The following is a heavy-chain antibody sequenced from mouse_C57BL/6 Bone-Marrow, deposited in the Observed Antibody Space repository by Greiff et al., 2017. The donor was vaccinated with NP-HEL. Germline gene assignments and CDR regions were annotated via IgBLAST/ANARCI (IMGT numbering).Heavy chain of an antibody. CDR2: ISSGGDYI. V-gene: IGHV5-9-1*02. J-gene: IGHJ1*03. D-gene: IGHD1-2*01. Sequence: DVQLVESGEGLVKPGGSLKLSCAASGFTFSSYAMSWVRQTPEKRLEWVAYISSGGDYIYYADTVKGRFTISRDNARNTLYLQMSSLKSEDTAMYYCTRDHYYGHWYFDVWGTGTTVTVSS. CDR3: TRDHYYGHWYFDV. CDR1: GFTFSSYA.